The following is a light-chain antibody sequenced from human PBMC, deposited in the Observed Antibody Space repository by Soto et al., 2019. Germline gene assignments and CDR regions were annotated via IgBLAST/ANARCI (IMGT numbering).Light chain of an antibody. CDR2: DAS. CDR3: QHYHSYSMYT. J-gene: IGKJ2*01. Sequence: DIPMTQSPSTLSASLGDRVTITCRASQGISRWLAWYQQKPGKAPKVLIYDASNLESGVTSRFSGSGSGTEFSLTISSLQPDDFATYYCQHYHSYSMYTFGQGTKLEI. V-gene: IGKV1-5*01. CDR1: QGISRW.